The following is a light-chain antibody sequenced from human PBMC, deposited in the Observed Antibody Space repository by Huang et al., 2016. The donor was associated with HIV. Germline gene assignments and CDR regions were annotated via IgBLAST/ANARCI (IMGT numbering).Light chain of an antibody. CDR3: HQHSSWPGT. CDR1: QSVGSY. V-gene: IGKV3-11*01. CDR2: DAS. Sequence: DIVLTQSPATLSLSPGERATLSCRAGQSVGSYLAWYQQTPGQSPRLLVSDASHRATGIPARFSGSGSGQDFTLTISSLEPEDFAVYYCHQHSSWPGTFGQGTRVEIK. J-gene: IGKJ1*01.